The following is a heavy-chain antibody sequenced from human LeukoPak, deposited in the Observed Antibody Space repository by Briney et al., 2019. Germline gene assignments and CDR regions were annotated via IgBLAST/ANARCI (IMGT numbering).Heavy chain of an antibody. CDR2: ISSSSDYI. CDR1: GFTFSTYN. V-gene: IGHV3-21*01. J-gene: IGHJ5*02. Sequence: GGSLRLSCAASGFTFSTYNMNWVRQAPGKGLEWVSSISSSSDYIYYADSVKGRFTISRDNAKNSLYLQMKSLRAEDTAVYYCARGKTSQNIVTRKTYSWFDPWGQGTLVTVSS. D-gene: IGHD2/OR15-2a*01. CDR3: ARGKTSQNIVTRKTYSWFDP.